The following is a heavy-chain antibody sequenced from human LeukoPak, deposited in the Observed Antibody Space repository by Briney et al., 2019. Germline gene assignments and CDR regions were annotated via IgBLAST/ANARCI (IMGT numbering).Heavy chain of an antibody. D-gene: IGHD1-1*01. CDR1: GFTFTDYG. Sequence: GGSLRLSCAASGFTFTDYGMHWVRQAPGKGLEWVAFIRFDGSNKYYADSVKGRFTISRDNSKNTLYLQINSLRTEDTAVYCCAKEGTASKPSDLDYWGQGTLVTVSS. J-gene: IGHJ4*02. CDR2: IRFDGSNK. V-gene: IGHV3-30*02. CDR3: AKEGTASKPSDLDY.